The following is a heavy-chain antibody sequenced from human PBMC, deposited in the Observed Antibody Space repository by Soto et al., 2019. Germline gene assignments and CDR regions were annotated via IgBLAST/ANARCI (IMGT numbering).Heavy chain of an antibody. CDR2: IKEDGSEK. J-gene: IGHJ4*02. CDR3: ARASSSTSGAIDY. V-gene: IGHV3-7*04. D-gene: IGHD2-2*01. Sequence: EVQLVESGGGLVQPGGPSRFPFEALASPFGNYWMSGVARAQGKGLDCVAKIKEDGSEKYYVDSVKGRFTISRDNAKSSVYLQMNSLTVEDTAMYYCARASSSTSGAIDYWGRGTLVTVSS. CDR1: ASPFGNYW.